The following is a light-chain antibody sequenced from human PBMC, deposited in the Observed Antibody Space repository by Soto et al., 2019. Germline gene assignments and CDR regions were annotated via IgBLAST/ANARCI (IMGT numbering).Light chain of an antibody. V-gene: IGKV3-11*01. Sequence: EIVLTQSPATLSLSPGERATLSCRASQSVSSYLAWYQQKPGQAPRLLIYDASNRATGIPARFSGSGSGTDFTLTISXXXXXXFAVYYCQQRSNWPPFTFGPGTKVDIK. CDR3: QQRSNWPPFT. CDR1: QSVSSY. J-gene: IGKJ3*01. CDR2: DAS.